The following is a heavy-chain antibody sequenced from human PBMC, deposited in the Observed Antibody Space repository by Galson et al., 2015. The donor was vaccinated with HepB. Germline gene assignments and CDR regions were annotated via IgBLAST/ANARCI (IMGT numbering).Heavy chain of an antibody. CDR2: ISGSGGST. Sequence: SLRLSCAASGFTFSSYAMSWVRQAPGKGLEWVSAISGSGGSTYYADSVKGRFTISRDNSKNTLYLQMNSLRAEDTAVYYCAKDRTYYDFWSGYSGDDAFDIWGQGTMVTVSS. CDR1: GFTFSSYA. D-gene: IGHD3-3*01. J-gene: IGHJ3*02. CDR3: AKDRTYYDFWSGYSGDDAFDI. V-gene: IGHV3-23*01.